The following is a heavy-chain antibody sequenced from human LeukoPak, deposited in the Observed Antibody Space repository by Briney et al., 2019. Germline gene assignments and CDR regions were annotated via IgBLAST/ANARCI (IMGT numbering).Heavy chain of an antibody. V-gene: IGHV3-11*04. Sequence: GGSLRLSCAVSGFTFSDYYMSWIRQAPGKGLEWVSHISSSGTTIYYADSVKGRFTISRDNAKNSLFLQMNSLRAEDTAVYYCAREAGYSGYDFHGYFDYWGQGTLVTVSS. J-gene: IGHJ4*02. CDR1: GFTFSDYY. D-gene: IGHD5-12*01. CDR2: ISSSGTTI. CDR3: AREAGYSGYDFHGYFDY.